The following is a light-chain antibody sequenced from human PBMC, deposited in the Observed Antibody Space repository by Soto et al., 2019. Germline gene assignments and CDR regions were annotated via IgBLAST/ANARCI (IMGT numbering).Light chain of an antibody. Sequence: QSALTQPASVSGSPGQSITISCTGTSSNVGNYNFVSWYQQHPGKVPKLMIHDVSKRPSGISNRFSGSKSGNTASLTISGLQAEDEADYYCSSYTISNTLPFVFGTGTKVTVL. CDR1: SSNVGNYNF. V-gene: IGLV2-14*02. CDR3: SSYTISNTLPFV. J-gene: IGLJ1*01. CDR2: DVS.